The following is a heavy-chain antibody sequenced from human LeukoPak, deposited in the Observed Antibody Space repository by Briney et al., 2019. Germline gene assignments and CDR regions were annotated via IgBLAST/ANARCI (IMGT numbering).Heavy chain of an antibody. V-gene: IGHV1-8*03. CDR1: GYTFTSYG. Sequence: ASVKVSCKASGYTFTSYGISWVRQAPGQGLEWMGWMNPNSGNTGYAQKFQGRVTITRNTSISTAYMELSSLRSEDTAVYYCARGYSSGWFGWFDPWGQGTLVTVSS. CDR2: MNPNSGNT. CDR3: ARGYSSGWFGWFDP. J-gene: IGHJ5*02. D-gene: IGHD6-19*01.